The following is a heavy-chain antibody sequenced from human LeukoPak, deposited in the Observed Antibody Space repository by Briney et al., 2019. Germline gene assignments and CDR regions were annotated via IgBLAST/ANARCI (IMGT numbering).Heavy chain of an antibody. V-gene: IGHV1-46*01. J-gene: IGHJ4*02. Sequence: ASVKVSCKASGYTFTSYYMHWVRQAPGQGLEWMGIINPSGGSTSYAQKFQGGVTMTRDTSTSTVYMELSSLRSEDTAVYYCARDHERVWYYDSSGSVSMDYWGQGTLVTVSS. D-gene: IGHD3-22*01. CDR3: ARDHERVWYYDSSGSVSMDY. CDR2: INPSGGST. CDR1: GYTFTSYY.